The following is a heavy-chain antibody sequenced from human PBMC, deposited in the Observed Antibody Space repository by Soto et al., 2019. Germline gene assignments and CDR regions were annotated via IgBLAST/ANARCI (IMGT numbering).Heavy chain of an antibody. J-gene: IGHJ6*03. CDR1: GFTFSNAW. D-gene: IGHD2-15*01. Sequence: GGSLRLSCAASGFTFSNAWMSWVRQAPGKGLEWVGRIKSKTDGGTTDYAAPVKGRLTISRDDSKNTLYLQMNSLKTEDTAVYYCTTDLFSCSGGSCYAYYYYYYYMDVWGKGTTVTVSS. V-gene: IGHV3-15*01. CDR2: IKSKTDGGTT. CDR3: TTDLFSCSGGSCYAYYYYYYYMDV.